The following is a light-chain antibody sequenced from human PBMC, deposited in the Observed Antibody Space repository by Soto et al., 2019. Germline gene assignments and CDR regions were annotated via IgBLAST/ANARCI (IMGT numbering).Light chain of an antibody. CDR2: GAS. CDR1: QSVANNY. CDR3: QQYSESPLT. V-gene: IGKV3-20*01. J-gene: IGKJ1*01. Sequence: EIVLTHSPVTLSLSPGERATLSCRASQSVANNYLAWYQQKPGQAPRLVIYGASSRATGIPDRFSASGSGTDFTLTINRLEPEDFAVYYCQQYSESPLTFGQGTKVDIK.